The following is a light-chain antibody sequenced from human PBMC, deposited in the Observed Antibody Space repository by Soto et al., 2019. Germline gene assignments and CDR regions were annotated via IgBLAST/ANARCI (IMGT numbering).Light chain of an antibody. V-gene: IGKV1-39*01. CDR2: GAS. CDR3: QQSHIAPYT. CDR1: QSIARF. J-gene: IGKJ2*01. Sequence: DLQMTQSPSSLSAAVGDRVTITCRASQSIARFLNWYQQKPGEVPKLLIFGASYLRSGVPLRFSGSGSGTHFALTITSLQPEDFATYFCQQSHIAPYTFGQGTNL.